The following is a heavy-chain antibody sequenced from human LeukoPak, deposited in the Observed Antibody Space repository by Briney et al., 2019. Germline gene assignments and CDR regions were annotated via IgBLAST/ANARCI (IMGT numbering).Heavy chain of an antibody. V-gene: IGHV3-23*01. CDR3: AKDQLHRVVRGVIIGVFDY. D-gene: IGHD3-10*01. J-gene: IGHJ4*02. CDR1: GFTFSSYA. Sequence: QPGGSLRLSCAASGFTFSSYAMSWVRQAPGKGLEWVSAISGSGGSTYYADSVKGRFTISRDNSKNTLYLQMNSLRAEDTAVYYCAKDQLHRVVRGVIIGVFDYWGQGTLVTVSS. CDR2: ISGSGGST.